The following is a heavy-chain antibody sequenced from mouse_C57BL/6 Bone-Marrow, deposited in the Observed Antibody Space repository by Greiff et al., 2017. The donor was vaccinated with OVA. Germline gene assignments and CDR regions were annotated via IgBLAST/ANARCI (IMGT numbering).Heavy chain of an antibody. CDR1: GYSITSGYY. V-gene: IGHV3-6*01. D-gene: IGHD1-1*01. CDR3: ARWYYGSSYVWYFDV. CDR2: ISYDGSN. J-gene: IGHJ1*03. Sequence: EVQLVESGPGLVKPSQSLSLTCSVTGYSITSGYYWNWIRQFPGNKLEWMGYISYDGSNNYNPSLKNRIPITRDTSKNQFFLKLNSVTTYDTATYYCARWYYGSSYVWYFDVWGTGTTVTVSS.